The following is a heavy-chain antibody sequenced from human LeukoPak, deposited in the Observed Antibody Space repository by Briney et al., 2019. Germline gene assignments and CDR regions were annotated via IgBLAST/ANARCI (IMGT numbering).Heavy chain of an antibody. CDR1: GFTCSSYS. V-gene: IGHV3-21*01. J-gene: IGHJ5*02. CDR2: ISSSSSYI. D-gene: IGHD3-3*01. Sequence: GGSLRLSCAASGFTCSSYSMNWVRQAPGKGLEWVSSISSSSSYIYYADSVKGRFTISRDNAKNSLYLQMNSLRAEDTAVYYCARVNFGVVIIHHTNWFDPWGQGTLVTVSS. CDR3: ARVNFGVVIIHHTNWFDP.